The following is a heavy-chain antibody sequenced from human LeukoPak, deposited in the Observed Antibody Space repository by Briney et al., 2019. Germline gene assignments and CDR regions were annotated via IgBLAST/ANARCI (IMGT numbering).Heavy chain of an antibody. Sequence: GGSLRLSCAASGFTFSNYAMSWVRQAPGKGLEWVSGVSAGGDKTDYAESVKGRFTISRDNSKNTVYMQMTSVTAEDTARYYCAKKRTPVAGTNYFDYWGLGTLVTVSS. V-gene: IGHV3-23*01. CDR3: AKKRTPVAGTNYFDY. J-gene: IGHJ4*02. CDR2: VSAGGDKT. CDR1: GFTFSNYA. D-gene: IGHD6-19*01.